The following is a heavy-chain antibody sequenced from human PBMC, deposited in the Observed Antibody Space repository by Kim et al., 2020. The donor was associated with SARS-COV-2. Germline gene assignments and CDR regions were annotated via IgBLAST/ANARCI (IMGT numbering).Heavy chain of an antibody. J-gene: IGHJ3*02. Sequence: SETLSLTCSVSGDSIIDYYWSWIRQPPGKELEFIGYIYSSGSTTYSPSLKSRVTMSVDTSKNHFSLTLNSVTAADTALYFCARGRKPRHGYAYDIWGQGT. V-gene: IGHV4-4*09. CDR1: GDSIIDYY. CDR2: IYSSGST. CDR3: ARGRKPRHGYAYDI. D-gene: IGHD1-26*01.